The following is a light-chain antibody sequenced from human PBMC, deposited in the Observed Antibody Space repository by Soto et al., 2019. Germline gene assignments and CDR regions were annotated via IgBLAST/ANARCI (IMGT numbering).Light chain of an antibody. CDR3: SSYTSSSTVV. CDR1: SSDDGGYNY. V-gene: IGLV2-14*01. Sequence: QSALTQPASVFGSPGQSITISCTGTSSDDGGYNYVSWYQQHPGKAPKLMIYEVSNRPAGFSNRFSGSKSGNTASLTISGLPSEDEADYYCSSYTSSSTVVFVGGTQLTVL. J-gene: IGLJ2*01. CDR2: EVS.